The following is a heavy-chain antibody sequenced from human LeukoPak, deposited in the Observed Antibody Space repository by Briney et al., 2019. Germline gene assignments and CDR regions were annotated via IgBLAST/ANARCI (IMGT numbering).Heavy chain of an antibody. D-gene: IGHD5-12*01. Sequence: SETLSLTCAVYGGSFSGYYWSWIRQPPGKGLKWIGEINHSGSTNYNPSLKSRVTISVDTSKNQFSLKLSSVTAADKAVYYCARSCRILDIVATIRARLGGNGFDIWGQGTMVTVSS. V-gene: IGHV4-34*01. CDR3: ARSCRILDIVATIRARLGGNGFDI. CDR1: GGSFSGYY. CDR2: INHSGST. J-gene: IGHJ3*02.